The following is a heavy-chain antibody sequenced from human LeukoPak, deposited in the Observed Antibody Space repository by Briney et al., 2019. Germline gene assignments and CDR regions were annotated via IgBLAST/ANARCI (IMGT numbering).Heavy chain of an antibody. D-gene: IGHD5-18*01. Sequence: SETLSLTCTVSGGSMTTHHWNWIRQTPGKGLEWIGYVFDSGRTKKNPSLKSRVALSADTSTNQLSLMMSSVTAADTAVYYCTTIRRGNIFGYFDFWGQGILVTVSS. CDR1: GGSMTTHH. CDR3: TTIRRGNIFGYFDF. V-gene: IGHV4-59*11. J-gene: IGHJ4*02. CDR2: VFDSGRT.